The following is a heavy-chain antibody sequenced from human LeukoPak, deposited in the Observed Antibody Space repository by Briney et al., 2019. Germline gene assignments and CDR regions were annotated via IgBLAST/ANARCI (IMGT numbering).Heavy chain of an antibody. D-gene: IGHD3-10*01. CDR1: GFTFSDFW. CDR3: TKGRSNHY. Sequence: GGSLRLSCAASGFTFSDFWMGWVRQAPGKGLEWVANINQDGSENYYVDSVKGRFTISRDDAKNSLYLQMNSLRAEDTAVYYCTKGRSNHYWGQGTLVTVST. V-gene: IGHV3-7*01. CDR2: INQDGSEN. J-gene: IGHJ4*02.